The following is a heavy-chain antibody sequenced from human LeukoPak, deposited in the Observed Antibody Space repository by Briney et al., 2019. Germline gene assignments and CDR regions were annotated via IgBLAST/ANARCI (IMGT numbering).Heavy chain of an antibody. D-gene: IGHD3-22*01. CDR1: GGSISSYY. Sequence: SETLSLTCTVSGGSISSYYWSWIRQPPGKGLEWIGYIYYSGSTNYNPSLKSRVTISVDTSKNQFSLKLSSVTAADTAVYYCARSPPAFDYDSSGYYHYFDYWGQGTLVTVSS. V-gene: IGHV4-59*08. J-gene: IGHJ4*02. CDR2: IYYSGST. CDR3: ARSPPAFDYDSSGYYHYFDY.